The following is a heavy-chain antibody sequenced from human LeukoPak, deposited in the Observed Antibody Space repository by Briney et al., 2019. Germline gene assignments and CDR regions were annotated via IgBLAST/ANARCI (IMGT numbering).Heavy chain of an antibody. Sequence: GGSLRLSCAASGFTFSSYAMHWVRQAPGKGLEWVAVISYDGSNKYYADSVKGRFTISRDNSKNTLYLQMNSLRAEDTAVYYCARDLSEWIQLWLSYLDYWGQGTLVTVSS. V-gene: IGHV3-30*04. D-gene: IGHD5-18*01. J-gene: IGHJ4*02. CDR2: ISYDGSNK. CDR3: ARDLSEWIQLWLSYLDY. CDR1: GFTFSSYA.